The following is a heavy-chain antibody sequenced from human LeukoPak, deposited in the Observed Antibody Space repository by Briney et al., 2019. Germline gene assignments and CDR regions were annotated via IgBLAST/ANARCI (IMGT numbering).Heavy chain of an antibody. CDR2: IYYSGST. J-gene: IGHJ4*02. V-gene: IGHV4-59*01. CDR1: GDSMSSYY. CDR3: ARGGVRYFDPLDY. Sequence: SETLSLTCTVSGDSMSSYYWNWIRQPPGKGLEWIGYIYYSGSTKYNPSLMSRVTISVDRSKNQFSLKLNFVTAADTAVYYCARGGVRYFDPLDYWGQGTLVTVSS. D-gene: IGHD3-9*01.